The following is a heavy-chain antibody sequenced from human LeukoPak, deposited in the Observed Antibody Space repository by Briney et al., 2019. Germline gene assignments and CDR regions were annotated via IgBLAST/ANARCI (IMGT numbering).Heavy chain of an antibody. CDR3: ARDRRYSGYDSFYYYYGMDV. D-gene: IGHD5-12*01. V-gene: IGHV4-59*01. Sequence: PSETLSLTCTVSGGSISSYYWSWIRQPPGKGLEWIGYIYYSGSTNYNPSLKSRVTISVDTSKNQFSLKLSSVTAADTAVYYCARDRRYSGYDSFYYYYGMDVWGQGTTVTVSS. CDR1: GGSISSYY. J-gene: IGHJ6*02. CDR2: IYYSGST.